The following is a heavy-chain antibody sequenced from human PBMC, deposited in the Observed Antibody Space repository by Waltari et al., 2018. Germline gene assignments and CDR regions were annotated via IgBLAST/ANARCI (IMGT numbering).Heavy chain of an antibody. D-gene: IGHD3-16*02. J-gene: IGHJ5*02. Sequence: QLQLQESGAGLVKQSETLSLTCTVSGDSITNSYYYWGWIRRPPRKGLGWFGGMYYGGRTYYNPSLKSRVTILVDTSKNTFYLELTSVTAADTAVYYCAREAGQLSSRYFDTWGQGTLVTVSS. CDR1: GDSITNSYYY. CDR3: AREAGQLSSRYFDT. V-gene: IGHV4-39*07. CDR2: MYYGGRT.